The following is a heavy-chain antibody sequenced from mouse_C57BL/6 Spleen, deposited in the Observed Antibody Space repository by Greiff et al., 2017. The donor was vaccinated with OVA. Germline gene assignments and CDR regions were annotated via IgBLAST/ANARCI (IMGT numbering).Heavy chain of an antibody. V-gene: IGHV5-9-1*02. CDR1: GFTFSSYA. CDR2: ISSGGDYI. J-gene: IGHJ4*01. CDR3: TRDRGTTVVATYYAMDY. Sequence: DVKLVESGAGLVKPGGSLKLSCAASGFTFSSYAMSWVRQTPEKRLEWVAYISSGGDYIYYAEPVKGRFTISRDNARNTLYLQMSSLKSEDTAMYYCTRDRGTTVVATYYAMDYWGQGTSVTVSS. D-gene: IGHD1-1*01.